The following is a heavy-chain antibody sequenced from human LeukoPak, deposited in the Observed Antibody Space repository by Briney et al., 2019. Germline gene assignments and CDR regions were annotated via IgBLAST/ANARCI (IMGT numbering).Heavy chain of an antibody. CDR3: ARGDGDLYYFDY. CDR1: GYTFTGYY. Sequence: ASVKVSCKASGYTFTGYYMHWVRQAPGQGLEWMGWINPNSGGTNYAQKLQGWVTMTRDTSISTAYMELSRLRSDDTAVYYCARGDGDLYYFDYWGQGTLVTVSS. D-gene: IGHD4-17*01. CDR2: INPNSGGT. V-gene: IGHV1-2*04. J-gene: IGHJ4*02.